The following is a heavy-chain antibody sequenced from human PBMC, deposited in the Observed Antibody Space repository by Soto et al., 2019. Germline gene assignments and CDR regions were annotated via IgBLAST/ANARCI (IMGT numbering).Heavy chain of an antibody. Sequence: SGPTLVNPTQTLTLTCSFSGFSLSTSGVGVGWVRQSPGKALEWLALIYWSGDEHYRPSLKSRLSIIKDTSKNHVVLIMTDMDPVDTATYYCARGLATLPVFAFDIWGQGTMVTVSS. V-gene: IGHV2-5*01. CDR3: ARGLATLPVFAFDI. CDR1: GFSLSTSGVG. J-gene: IGHJ3*02. CDR2: IYWSGDE. D-gene: IGHD6-6*01.